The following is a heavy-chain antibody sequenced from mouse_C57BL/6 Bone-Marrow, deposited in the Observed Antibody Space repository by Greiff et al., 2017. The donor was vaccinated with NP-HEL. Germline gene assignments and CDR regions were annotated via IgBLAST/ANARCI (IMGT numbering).Heavy chain of an antibody. CDR3: TGYDYDALGDY. Sequence: EVQLQESGAELVRPGASVKLSCTASGFNIKDDYMHWVKQRPEQGLEWIGWIDPENGDTEYASKFQGKATITADTSSNTAYLQLSSLTSEDTAVYYCTGYDYDALGDYWGQGTSVTVSS. CDR1: GFNIKDDY. J-gene: IGHJ4*01. D-gene: IGHD2-4*01. V-gene: IGHV14-4*01. CDR2: IDPENGDT.